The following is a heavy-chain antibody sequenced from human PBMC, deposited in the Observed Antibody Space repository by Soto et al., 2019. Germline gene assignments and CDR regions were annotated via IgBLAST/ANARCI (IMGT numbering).Heavy chain of an antibody. J-gene: IGHJ4*02. CDR2: IYDSQSA. CDR1: GDSIRSSRSY. CDR3: ARNNLIRGVPFDY. V-gene: IGHV4-39*01. D-gene: IGHD3-10*01. Sequence: SETLSLTCTVSGDSIRSSRSYWGWIRQRPGKGLECIGSIYDSQSANYNPSLKSRVTLSVDTTKNQFSLKLSSVTAADTAVYYCARNNLIRGVPFDYWSQGTLVTVS.